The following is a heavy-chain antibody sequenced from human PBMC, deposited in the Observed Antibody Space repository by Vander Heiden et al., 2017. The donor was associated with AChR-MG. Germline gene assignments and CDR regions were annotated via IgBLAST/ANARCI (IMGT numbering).Heavy chain of an antibody. D-gene: IGHD3-9*01. CDR2: IIPILGTV. CDR3: ARNVDIFTGDEKSDY. V-gene: IGHV1-69*04. J-gene: IGHJ4*02. Sequence: QVQLVQSGAEVKKPGSSVKVSCKSSGGIFSSYAVTWVRQAPGQGLEWMGRIIPILGTVDYAQKFQGRITITADKSTSAAYMELSSLRSEDTAVYYCARNVDIFTGDEKSDYWGQGTLVTVSS. CDR1: GGIFSSYA.